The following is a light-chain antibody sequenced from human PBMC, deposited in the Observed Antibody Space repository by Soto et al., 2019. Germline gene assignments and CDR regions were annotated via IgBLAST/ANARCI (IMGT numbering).Light chain of an antibody. Sequence: QSVLTQPASVSGSPGQSITISCTGTSSDVGGYNHVSWYQHHPGKAPKLMLYEVTNRPSGVSNRFSGSKSGNAASLTISGLQAEDEADYYCSSYTTSSTLVFGGGTQLTVL. CDR3: SSYTTSSTLV. V-gene: IGLV2-14*01. CDR1: SSDVGGYNH. CDR2: EVT. J-gene: IGLJ2*01.